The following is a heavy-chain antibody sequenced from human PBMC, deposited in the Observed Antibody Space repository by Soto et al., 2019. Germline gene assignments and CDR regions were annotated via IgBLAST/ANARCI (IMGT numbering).Heavy chain of an antibody. CDR1: GYSFTRYY. J-gene: IGHJ1*01. V-gene: IGHV1-46*01. Sequence: QVQLVQSGGEVRKPGTSVKLSCKTSGYSFTRYYLHWVRQAPGQGLEWMGVIGPSGETTTYAQKFQDRLTMTRDMFTSTIYMEISSLISEDTAFYYCVRFSGGSPAIDLDFWGQGTLVTVSS. D-gene: IGHD2-15*01. CDR2: IGPSGETT. CDR3: VRFSGGSPAIDLDF.